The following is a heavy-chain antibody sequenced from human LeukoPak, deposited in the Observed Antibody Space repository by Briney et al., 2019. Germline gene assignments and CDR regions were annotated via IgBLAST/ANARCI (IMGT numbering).Heavy chain of an antibody. D-gene: IGHD3-10*01. Sequence: SETLSLTCTVSGDSLSSSYWSWVRQPAGKGLEWIGRIYTSGYTNYNPSLKSRVTMSVDTSKNQFSLKLSSVTAADTAVYYCARNYYGSGSYYIDYWGQGTLVTVSS. CDR2: IYTSGYT. CDR1: GDSLSSSY. J-gene: IGHJ4*02. V-gene: IGHV4-4*07. CDR3: ARNYYGSGSYYIDY.